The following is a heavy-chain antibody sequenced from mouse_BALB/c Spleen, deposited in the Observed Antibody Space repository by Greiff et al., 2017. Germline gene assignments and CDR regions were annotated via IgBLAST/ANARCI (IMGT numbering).Heavy chain of an antibody. V-gene: IGHV5-6-3*01. CDR3: ARYSRLAYFAMDY. J-gene: IGHJ4*01. CDR2: INSNGGST. Sequence: EVQVVESGGGLVQPGGSLKLSCAASGFTFSSYGMSWVSQTPDKRLEWVATINSNGGSTYYQDSVKGRFTISRDNANNTLYLQMSSLKSEDTAMYYCARYSRLAYFAMDYWGQGTSVTVSS. CDR1: GFTFSSYG.